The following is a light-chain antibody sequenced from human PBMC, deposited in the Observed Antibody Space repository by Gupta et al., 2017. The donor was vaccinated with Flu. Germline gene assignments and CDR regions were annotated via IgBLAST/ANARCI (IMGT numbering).Light chain of an antibody. CDR3: QQSDSTPLT. Sequence: DIQMTQSPSSLSASVGDRVTITCRASQSITSYLNWYQQKPGKAPKLLIYAASSLQSGVPSRFTGSGSGTDFTLTISRRQPEDVATYYCQQSDSTPLTFGGGTKVEIK. CDR2: AAS. J-gene: IGKJ4*01. V-gene: IGKV1-39*01. CDR1: QSITSY.